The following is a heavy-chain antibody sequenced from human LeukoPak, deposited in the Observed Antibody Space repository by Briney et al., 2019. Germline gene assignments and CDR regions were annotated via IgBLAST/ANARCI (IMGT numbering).Heavy chain of an antibody. CDR1: GFTFDDYG. Sequence: GGSLRLSCAASGFTFDDYGMSWVRQAPGKGLEWVSGINWNGGSTGYADSVKGRFTISRDNTKKSLDLQMNSLRAEDTALYYCARGHIDYAFDCWGQGTLVTVSS. CDR2: INWNGGST. D-gene: IGHD4-17*01. CDR3: ARGHIDYAFDC. J-gene: IGHJ4*02. V-gene: IGHV3-20*04.